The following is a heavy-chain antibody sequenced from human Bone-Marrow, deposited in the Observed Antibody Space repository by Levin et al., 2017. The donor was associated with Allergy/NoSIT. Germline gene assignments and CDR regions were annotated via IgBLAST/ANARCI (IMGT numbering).Heavy chain of an antibody. V-gene: IGHV4-31*03. Sequence: PSETLSLTCTVSGDAISSGHYYWSWFRQHPGKGLEWIGYINYRGNTYYNPSLMSRSTLSIDTSKNQFSLKLSSVTAADAAVFYCARGQGPAWGSYNYFYYMDVWGIGTTVTVSS. CDR2: INYRGNT. CDR1: GDAISSGHYY. J-gene: IGHJ6*03. CDR3: ARGQGPAWGSYNYFYYMDV. D-gene: IGHD3-16*01.